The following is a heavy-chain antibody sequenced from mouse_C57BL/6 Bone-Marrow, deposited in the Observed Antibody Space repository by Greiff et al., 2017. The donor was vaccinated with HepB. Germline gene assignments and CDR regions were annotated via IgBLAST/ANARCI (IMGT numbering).Heavy chain of an antibody. V-gene: IGHV1-59*01. D-gene: IGHD2-4*01. CDR3: ANIYYDYDGFAY. CDR1: GYTFTSYW. J-gene: IGHJ3*01. Sequence: VKLQQPGAELVRPGTSVKLSCKASGYTFTSYWMHWVKQRPGQGLEWIGVIDPSDSYTNYNQKFKGKATLTVDTSSSTAYMQLSSLTSEDSAVYYCANIYYDYDGFAYWGQGTLVTVSA. CDR2: IDPSDSYT.